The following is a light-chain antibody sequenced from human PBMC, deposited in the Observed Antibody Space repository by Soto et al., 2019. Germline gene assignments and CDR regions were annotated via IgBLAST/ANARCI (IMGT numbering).Light chain of an antibody. V-gene: IGLV2-14*01. J-gene: IGLJ1*01. Sequence: HSVLTQPASVSGSPLQSITISCTGTSSDVGGYNYVSWYQQHPGKAPKLMIYDVSNRPSGVSNRFSGFKSGNTASLTISGLQAEDEADYYCSSYTSSSTQVFGTGTKVTFL. CDR3: SSYTSSSTQV. CDR1: SSDVGGYNY. CDR2: DVS.